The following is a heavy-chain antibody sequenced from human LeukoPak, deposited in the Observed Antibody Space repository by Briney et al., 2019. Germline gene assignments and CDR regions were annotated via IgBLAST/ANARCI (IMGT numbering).Heavy chain of an antibody. D-gene: IGHD5-18*01. V-gene: IGHV3-48*03. CDR3: ARELDTAMGDYYYYGMDV. CDR1: GFTFSSYE. CDR2: ISSSGSTI. Sequence: PSGGSLRLSCAASGFTFSSYEMNWVRQAPGKGLEWVSYISSSGSTIYYADSVKGRFTISRDNAKNSLYLQMNSLRAEDTAVYYCARELDTAMGDYYYYGMDVWGQGTAVTVSS. J-gene: IGHJ6*02.